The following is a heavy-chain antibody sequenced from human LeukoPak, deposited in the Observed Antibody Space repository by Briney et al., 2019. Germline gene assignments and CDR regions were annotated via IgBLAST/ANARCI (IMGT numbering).Heavy chain of an antibody. CDR2: INHNGAT. V-gene: IGHV4-34*01. CDR3: ARRVRRVIISFYYYNGMDV. J-gene: IGHJ6*02. CDR1: GGSFSDYY. Sequence: KPSETLSLTCAVYGGSFSDYYWTWIRQSPGEGLEGFGEINHNGATDYNPSFKRRITISVDTSKNQFSLKVRSGTAADTAVYYCARRVRRVIISFYYYNGMDVWGQGTTVTVSS. D-gene: IGHD3-10*01.